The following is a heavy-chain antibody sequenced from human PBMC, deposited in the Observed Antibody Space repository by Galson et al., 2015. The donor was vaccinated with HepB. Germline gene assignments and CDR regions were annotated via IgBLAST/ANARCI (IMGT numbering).Heavy chain of an antibody. V-gene: IGHV1-8*01. Sequence: SVKVSCKASGYSFTSYDIHWVRQLTGQGLEWMGWMGPKSGDTGYAQKFQGRVTMTRDTSMRTAFMELRSLTTGDTAVYYCAKGDGDYPESFDFWGQGTMVIVSS. CDR3: AKGDGDYPESFDF. D-gene: IGHD4-17*01. CDR2: MGPKSGDT. J-gene: IGHJ3*01. CDR1: GYSFTSYD.